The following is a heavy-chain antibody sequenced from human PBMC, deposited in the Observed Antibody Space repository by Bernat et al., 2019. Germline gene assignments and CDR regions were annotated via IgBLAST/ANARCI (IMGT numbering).Heavy chain of an antibody. Sequence: EVQLVESGGGLVQPGGSLRLSCAASGFTFSIYWMHWVRQAPGKGLVWVSRINSGGSRTTYADSVKGRFTISRDNAKNTLYLQMNSLRAEDTAVYYCARDPEAAGDWGQGTLVTVSS. J-gene: IGHJ4*02. D-gene: IGHD3-10*01. CDR1: GFTFSIYW. CDR2: INSGGSRT. CDR3: ARDPEAAGD. V-gene: IGHV3-74*01.